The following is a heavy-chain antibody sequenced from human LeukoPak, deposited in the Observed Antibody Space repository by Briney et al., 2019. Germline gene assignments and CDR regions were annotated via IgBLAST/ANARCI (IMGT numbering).Heavy chain of an antibody. CDR1: GFTFSSYS. CDR3: ARDKSRDESIAARPAINWFDP. Sequence: GGSLRLSCAASGFTFSSYSMNWVRQAPGKGLEWVSSISSSSSYIYYADSVKGRFTISRDNAKNSLYLQMNSLRAEDTAVYYCARDKSRDESIAARPAINWFDPWGQGTLVTVSS. V-gene: IGHV3-21*01. J-gene: IGHJ5*02. D-gene: IGHD6-6*01. CDR2: ISSSSSYI.